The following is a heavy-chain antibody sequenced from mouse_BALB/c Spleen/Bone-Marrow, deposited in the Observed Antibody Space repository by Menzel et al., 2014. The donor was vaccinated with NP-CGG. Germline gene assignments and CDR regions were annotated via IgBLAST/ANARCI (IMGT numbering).Heavy chain of an antibody. D-gene: IGHD2-4*01. V-gene: IGHV5-9*02. Sequence: EVMLVESGGGLVKPGGSLKLSCAASGFAFSSYDMSWVRQTPEKRLEWVATIRSGGTDTYYSDSAKGRITISRDNARNTLYLQMSSLRSEDTALYYCARRRGYDYAFDYWGQGTTLTVSS. CDR3: ARRRGYDYAFDY. J-gene: IGHJ2*01. CDR1: GFAFSSYD. CDR2: IRSGGTDT.